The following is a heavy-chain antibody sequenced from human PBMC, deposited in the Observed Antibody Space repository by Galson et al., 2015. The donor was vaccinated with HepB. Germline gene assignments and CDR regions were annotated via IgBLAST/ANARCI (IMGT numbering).Heavy chain of an antibody. D-gene: IGHD3-10*01. CDR1: GFTVSSIY. CDR3: ARGIEKYGSGTYYTKRDDYYGLDV. CDR2: IYTGGTT. Sequence: SLRLSCAASGFTVSSIYMNWVRQAPGKGLEWVSVIYTGGTTDYADSVKGRFTISRDNSKNTLYLQMTNLRAEDTAVYYCARGIEKYGSGTYYTKRDDYYGLDVWGQGTTVTVSS. V-gene: IGHV3-53*01. J-gene: IGHJ6*02.